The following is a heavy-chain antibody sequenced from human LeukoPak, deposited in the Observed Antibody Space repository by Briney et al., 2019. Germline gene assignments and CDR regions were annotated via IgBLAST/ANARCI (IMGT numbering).Heavy chain of an antibody. CDR2: IWYDGSNK. D-gene: IGHD3-10*01. CDR1: GFTFSNFG. Sequence: PGGSLRLSCAASGFTFSNFGINWVRQAPGKGLEWVAVIWYDGSNKYYADSVKGRFTISRDNSKNTLYLQMNSLRAEDTAVYYCAREAGGRPTYYYGSGSYLRWFDPWGQGTLVTVSS. CDR3: AREAGGRPTYYYGSGSYLRWFDP. J-gene: IGHJ5*02. V-gene: IGHV3-33*08.